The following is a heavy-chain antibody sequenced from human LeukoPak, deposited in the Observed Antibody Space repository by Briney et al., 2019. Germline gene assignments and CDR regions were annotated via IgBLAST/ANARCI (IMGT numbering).Heavy chain of an antibody. Sequence: SETLSLTCTVSGGSINSSSYYWGWIRQPPGKGLEWIGYIYYSESTYYNPSLKSRVTISVDTSKNQFSLKLSSVTAADTAVYYCARGLGSSGWNFDYWGQGTLVTVSS. CDR2: IYYSEST. J-gene: IGHJ4*02. CDR1: GGSINSSSYY. D-gene: IGHD6-19*01. CDR3: ARGLGSSGWNFDY. V-gene: IGHV4-30-4*08.